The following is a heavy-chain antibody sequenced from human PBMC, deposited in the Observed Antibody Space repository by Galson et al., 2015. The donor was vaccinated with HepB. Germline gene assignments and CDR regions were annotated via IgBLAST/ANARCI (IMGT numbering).Heavy chain of an antibody. Sequence: PALVKPTQTLTLTCTFSGFSLTTRGVGVGWIRQPPGKALEWLALIYWDDDRRYSPSLKSRLTITKDTSENQVVLAMTSMDPVDTATYYCAHSGDGYNYPTFFDFWGQGTLITVSS. D-gene: IGHD5-24*01. CDR1: GFSLTTRGVG. CDR3: AHSGDGYNYPTFFDF. CDR2: IYWDDDR. V-gene: IGHV2-5*02. J-gene: IGHJ4*02.